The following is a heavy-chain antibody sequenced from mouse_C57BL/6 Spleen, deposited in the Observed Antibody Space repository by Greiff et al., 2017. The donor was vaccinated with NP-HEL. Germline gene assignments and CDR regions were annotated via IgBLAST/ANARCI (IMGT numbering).Heavy chain of an antibody. CDR2: IHPNSGST. CDR3: AREGAAQAKVY. CDR1: GYTFTSYW. Sequence: QVQLQQPGAELVKPGASVKLSCKASGYTFTSYWMHWVKQRPGQGLEWIGMIHPNSGSTNYNEKFKSKATLTVDKSSSTAYMQLSSLTSEDSAVYYCAREGAAQAKVYWGQGTTLTVSS. J-gene: IGHJ2*01. V-gene: IGHV1-64*01. D-gene: IGHD3-2*02.